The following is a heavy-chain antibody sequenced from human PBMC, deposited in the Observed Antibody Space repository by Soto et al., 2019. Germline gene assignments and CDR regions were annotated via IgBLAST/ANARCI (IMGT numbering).Heavy chain of an antibody. CDR1: GFTFNNYA. CDR3: ARGVRYSYKDAFDL. J-gene: IGHJ3*01. CDR2: ISFDAINQ. V-gene: IGHV3-30-3*01. D-gene: IGHD5-18*01. Sequence: LVVESGGGVVQPGKSLRLSCVASGFTFNNYAMHWVRQAPGKGLEWVAGISFDAINQYYAESVRGRYTIARKNSKNRLSLEMTSLRVDDTAVYYCARGVRYSYKDAFDLWGQGTTVIVSS.